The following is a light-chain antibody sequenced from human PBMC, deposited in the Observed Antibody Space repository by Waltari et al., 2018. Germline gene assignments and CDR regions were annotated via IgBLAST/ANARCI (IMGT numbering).Light chain of an antibody. Sequence: QSALTQPRPVAGSPGQSVTITCPGTTSDFGGYKYFSWYQHHPGKAPKLLIYDVSKRPSGVPDRFSGSKSGNTASLTISGLQAEDEADYYCCSYAGSFYVFGTGTKVTVL. J-gene: IGLJ1*01. V-gene: IGLV2-11*01. CDR3: CSYAGSFYV. CDR1: TSDFGGYKY. CDR2: DVS.